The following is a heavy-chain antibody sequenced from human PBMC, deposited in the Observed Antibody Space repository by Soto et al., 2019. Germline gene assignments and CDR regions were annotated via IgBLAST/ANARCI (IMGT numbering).Heavy chain of an antibody. V-gene: IGHV1-18*04. CDR2: ISAYNGNT. CDR1: GYTFTSYG. CDR3: ARDLYYDFWSGYYSYYYYGMDV. Sequence: VASVKVSCKASGYTFTSYGISWVRQAPGQGLEWMGWISAYNGNTNYAQKLQGRVTMTTDTSTSTAYMELRSLRSDDTAVYYCARDLYYDFWSGYYSYYYYGMDVWGQGTTVTVSS. J-gene: IGHJ6*02. D-gene: IGHD3-3*01.